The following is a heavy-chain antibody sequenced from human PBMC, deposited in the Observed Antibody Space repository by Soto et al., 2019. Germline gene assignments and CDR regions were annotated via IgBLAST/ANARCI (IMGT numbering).Heavy chain of an antibody. CDR1: GFTFDDYA. CDR2: ISWSSGNI. CDR3: ARGGSGALTAAAGRTNWFDP. V-gene: IGHV3-9*01. Sequence: EVQLVESGGGVVQPGRSLRLSCTGSGFTFDDYAMYWVRQRPGAGLEWVAGISWSSGNIAHAESVKCRFTVSRDNDMSSLYLQMNSLRVEDTAMYYCARGGSGALTAAAGRTNWFDPWSQGILVIVSS. J-gene: IGHJ5*02. D-gene: IGHD6-13*01.